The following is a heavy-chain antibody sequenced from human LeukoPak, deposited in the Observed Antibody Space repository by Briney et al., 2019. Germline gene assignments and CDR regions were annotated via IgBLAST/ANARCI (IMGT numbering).Heavy chain of an antibody. D-gene: IGHD6-13*01. Sequence: SQTFSLTCAISGDSVSSNSAAWNWIRQSPSRGLEWLGRTYYRSKWYNDYAVSVKSRITINPDTSKNQFSLQLNSVTPEDMAVYYCARERVQQLAPNYYYYYGMDVWGQGTTVTVSS. J-gene: IGHJ6*02. CDR1: GDSVSSNSAA. CDR3: ARERVQQLAPNYYYYYGMDV. V-gene: IGHV6-1*01. CDR2: TYYRSKWYN.